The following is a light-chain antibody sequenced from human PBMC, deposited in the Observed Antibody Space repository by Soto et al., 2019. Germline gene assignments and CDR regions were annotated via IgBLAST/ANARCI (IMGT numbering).Light chain of an antibody. CDR3: QSFDSSLSAYV. Sequence: VLTQPPSVSGAPGQRVTISCTGSSSNIGAGYDVHWYQQLPGTAPKLLIYDNSNRPSGVPDRFSGSKSGTSASLAITGLQAEDEADYYCQSFDSSLSAYVFGTGTKVTVL. CDR2: DNS. V-gene: IGLV1-40*01. J-gene: IGLJ1*01. CDR1: SSNIGAGYD.